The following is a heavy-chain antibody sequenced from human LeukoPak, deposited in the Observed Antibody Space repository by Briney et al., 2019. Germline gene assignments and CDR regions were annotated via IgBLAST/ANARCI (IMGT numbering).Heavy chain of an antibody. Sequence: ASVKVSCKASGYPFTTYDINWVRQAPGQGLEWMGWINPNSGGTNYAQKFQGRVTMTRDTSISTAYMELSRLRSDDTAVYYCARSYDFWSGRHFDYWGQGTLVTVSS. CDR3: ARSYDFWSGRHFDY. CDR1: GYPFTTYD. J-gene: IGHJ4*02. CDR2: INPNSGGT. V-gene: IGHV1-2*02. D-gene: IGHD3-3*01.